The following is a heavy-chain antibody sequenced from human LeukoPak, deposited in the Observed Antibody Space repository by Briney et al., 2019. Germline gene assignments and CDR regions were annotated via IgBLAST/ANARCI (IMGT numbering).Heavy chain of an antibody. Sequence: VASVKVSCKASGYTLTGYYIHWVRHAPAQGIEWTGWINPNSGGINYAQKFQGRVTMTRDTSISTDYMELSRLRSDDTAVYYCARDFSWTGDYYYYGMDVWGQGTTVTVSS. CDR1: GYTLTGYY. V-gene: IGHV1-2*02. J-gene: IGHJ6*02. CDR2: INPNSGGI. D-gene: IGHD3/OR15-3a*01. CDR3: ARDFSWTGDYYYYGMDV.